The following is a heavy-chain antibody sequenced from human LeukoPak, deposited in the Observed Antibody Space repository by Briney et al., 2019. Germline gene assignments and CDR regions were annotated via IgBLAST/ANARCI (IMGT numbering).Heavy chain of an antibody. CDR2: IYYSGST. Sequence: SETLSLTCTVSGGSISSYYWSWIRQPPGEGLEWIGYIYYSGSTNYNPSLKSRVTISVDTSKNQFSLKLSSVTAADTAVYYCARDLGVDILTGYRTVNWFDPWGQGTLVTVSS. D-gene: IGHD3-9*01. V-gene: IGHV4-59*01. CDR3: ARDLGVDILTGYRTVNWFDP. CDR1: GGSISSYY. J-gene: IGHJ5*02.